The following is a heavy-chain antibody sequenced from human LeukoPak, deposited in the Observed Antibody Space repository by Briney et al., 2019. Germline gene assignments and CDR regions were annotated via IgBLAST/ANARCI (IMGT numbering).Heavy chain of an antibody. V-gene: IGHV4-34*01. CDR3: ARIKGGRYYYYYYGMDV. Sequence: SETLSLTCAVYGGSFSGYYWSWIRQPPGKGLEWIGEINHSGSTNYNPSLKSRVTISVDTSKNQFSLKLSSVTAADTAVYYCARIKGGRYYYYYYGMDVWGQGTTVAVSS. J-gene: IGHJ6*02. CDR2: INHSGST. CDR1: GGSFSGYY. D-gene: IGHD3-16*01.